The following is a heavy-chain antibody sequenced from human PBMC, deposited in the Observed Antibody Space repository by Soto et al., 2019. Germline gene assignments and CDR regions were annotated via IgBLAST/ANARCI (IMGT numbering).Heavy chain of an antibody. CDR2: ISGSGGST. CDR3: AKVRRLNGYYYGMDV. CDR1: GFTFSSYA. Sequence: GGSLRLSCAASGFTFSSYAMSWVRQAPGKGLEWVSAISGSGGSTYYADSVKGRFTISRDNSKNTLYLQMNSLRAEDTAVYYCAKVRRLNGYYYGMDVWSQGTTVTVSS. J-gene: IGHJ6*02. D-gene: IGHD2-8*01. V-gene: IGHV3-23*01.